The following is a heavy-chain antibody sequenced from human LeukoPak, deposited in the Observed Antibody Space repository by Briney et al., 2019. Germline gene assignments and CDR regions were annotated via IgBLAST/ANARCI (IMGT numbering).Heavy chain of an antibody. CDR1: GYTLTELS. Sequence: GASVKVSCKVSGYTLTELSMHWVRQAPGKGLEWMGGFDPEDGETIYAQKFQGRVTMTEDTSTDTAYMELSSLRSEDTAVYYCATYYDSGGYPWGDNWFDPWGQGTLVTVSS. J-gene: IGHJ5*02. D-gene: IGHD3-22*01. V-gene: IGHV1-24*01. CDR3: ATYYDSGGYPWGDNWFDP. CDR2: FDPEDGET.